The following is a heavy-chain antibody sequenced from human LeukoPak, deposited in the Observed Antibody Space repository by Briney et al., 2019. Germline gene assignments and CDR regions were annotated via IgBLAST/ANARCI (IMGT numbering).Heavy chain of an antibody. V-gene: IGHV4-34*01. D-gene: IGHD6-19*01. Sequence: SETLSLTCAVYGGSFSGYYWSWIRQPPGKGLKWIGEFNHSGSTNYNPSLKSRVTISVDTSKNQFSLKLSSVTAADTAVYYCARGQEYSSGWYYYYGMDVWGQGTTVTVSS. J-gene: IGHJ6*02. CDR1: GGSFSGYY. CDR2: FNHSGST. CDR3: ARGQEYSSGWYYYYGMDV.